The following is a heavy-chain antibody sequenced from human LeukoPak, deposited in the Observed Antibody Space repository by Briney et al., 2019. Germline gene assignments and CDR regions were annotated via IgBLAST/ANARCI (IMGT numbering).Heavy chain of an antibody. Sequence: SETLSLTCTVCGGSISSYYWSWIRQPAGKGLEWIGRIYTSGSTNYNPSLKSRVTMSVDTSKNQFSLKLSSVTAADTAVYYCARVSYYDFWSHAFDIWGQGTMVTVSS. CDR1: GGSISSYY. CDR3: ARVSYYDFWSHAFDI. D-gene: IGHD3-3*01. J-gene: IGHJ3*02. V-gene: IGHV4-4*07. CDR2: IYTSGST.